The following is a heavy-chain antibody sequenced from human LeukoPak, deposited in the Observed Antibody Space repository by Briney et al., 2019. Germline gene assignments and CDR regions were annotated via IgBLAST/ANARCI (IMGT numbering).Heavy chain of an antibody. V-gene: IGHV4-59*11. D-gene: IGHD3-22*01. J-gene: IGHJ4*02. CDR1: GGSISSHY. CDR3: GATDSSGYSLVY. CDR2: IYYSGST. Sequence: SETLSLTCTVSGGSISSHYWSWIRQPPGKGLEWIGYIYYSGSTNYNPSLKSRVTISVDTSKNQFSLKLSSVTAADTAVYYCGATDSSGYSLVYWGQGTLVTVSS.